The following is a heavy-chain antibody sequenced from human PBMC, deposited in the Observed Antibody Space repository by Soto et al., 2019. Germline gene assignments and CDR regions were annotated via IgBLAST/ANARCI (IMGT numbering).Heavy chain of an antibody. J-gene: IGHJ4*02. V-gene: IGHV4-30-4*01. D-gene: IGHD2-2*01. CDR2: IYYSGNT. CDR3: ARVREYQPLPWDGY. Sequence: QVQLQESGPRLVRPSQTLSLTCTVSGDSIRIGDYFWSWIRQPPGKGLEWIGYIYYSGNTHYNPSIQSRPTISVDTSNNQFSLKLSSVTAADTAIYYCARVREYQPLPWDGYWGQGTLVTVSS. CDR1: GDSIRIGDYF.